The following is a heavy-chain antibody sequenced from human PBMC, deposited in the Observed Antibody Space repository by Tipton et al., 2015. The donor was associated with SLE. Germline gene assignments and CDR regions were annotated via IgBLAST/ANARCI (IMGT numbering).Heavy chain of an antibody. V-gene: IGHV3-53*05. CDR2: IYGGGGT. Sequence: SLRLSCEASGFIVSSDYMCWVRQAPGKGLEWVSVIYGGGGTYYADSVKGRFTLSRDLSKNTLYLQMNSLGGEDTAGYFCARDHYGFDLWGQGTKVTVAS. CDR1: GFIVSSDY. J-gene: IGHJ3*01. CDR3: ARDHYGFDL.